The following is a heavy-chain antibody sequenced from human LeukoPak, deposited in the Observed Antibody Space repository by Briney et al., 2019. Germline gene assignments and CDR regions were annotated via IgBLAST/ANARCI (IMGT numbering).Heavy chain of an antibody. CDR3: ARETGTSRGAGFDP. Sequence: ASVSVSCKASGYTFTGYYMHWVRQAPGQGLEWMGWINPNSGGTNYAQKFQGRVTMTRDTSISTAYMELSRLRSDDTAVYSCARETGTSRGAGFDPWGQGTLVTVSS. V-gene: IGHV1-2*02. CDR1: GYTFTGYY. D-gene: IGHD1-1*01. CDR2: INPNSGGT. J-gene: IGHJ5*02.